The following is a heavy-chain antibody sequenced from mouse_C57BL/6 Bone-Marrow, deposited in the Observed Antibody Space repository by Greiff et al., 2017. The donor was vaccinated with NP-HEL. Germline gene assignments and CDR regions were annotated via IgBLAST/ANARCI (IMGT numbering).Heavy chain of an antibody. D-gene: IGHD1-3*01. CDR2: IRNKANGYTT. CDR3: ARYSAVAPRSHWYFDV. CDR1: GFTFTDYY. J-gene: IGHJ1*03. V-gene: IGHV7-3*01. Sequence: EVMLVESGGGLVQPGGSLSLSCAASGFTFTDYYMSWVRQPPGKALEWLGFIRNKANGYTTEYSASVKGRFTISRDTSQSILYLQMNALRAEDRATYYCARYSAVAPRSHWYFDVWGTGTTVTVSS.